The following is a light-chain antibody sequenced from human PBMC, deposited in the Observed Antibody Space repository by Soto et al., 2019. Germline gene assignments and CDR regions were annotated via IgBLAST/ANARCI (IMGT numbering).Light chain of an antibody. J-gene: IGKJ5*01. CDR3: QQSYTSPLT. CDR1: QGIRSC. V-gene: IGKV1-39*01. Sequence: DIHLSLSPSFVSTSVGARFPFTRRASQGIRSCLGWYQQKPGKAPKRLIYSASNLQSGVPARFSGSGSGTDFTLTISSLLSEDFEAYYCQQSYTSPLTFGQGTRLEIK. CDR2: SAS.